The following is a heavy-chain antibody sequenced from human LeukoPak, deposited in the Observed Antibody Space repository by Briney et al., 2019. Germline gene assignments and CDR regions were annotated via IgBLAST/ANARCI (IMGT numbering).Heavy chain of an antibody. CDR2: ISSSSSYI. CDR1: GFTFSSYW. J-gene: IGHJ4*02. Sequence: GGSLRLSCAASGFTFSSYWMHWVRHAPGKGLVWVSSISSSSSYIYYADSVKGRFTISRDNAKNSLYLQMNSLRAEDTAVYYCARAAYCGGDCFFDYWGQGTLVTVSS. CDR3: ARAAYCGGDCFFDY. V-gene: IGHV3-21*01. D-gene: IGHD2-21*02.